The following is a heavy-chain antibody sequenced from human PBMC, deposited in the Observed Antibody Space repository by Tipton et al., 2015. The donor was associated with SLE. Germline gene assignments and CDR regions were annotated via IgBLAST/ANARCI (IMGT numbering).Heavy chain of an antibody. CDR2: ISYDGSND. D-gene: IGHD3-22*01. Sequence: SLRLSCAVSGFSFKNYVMHWVRQAPGKGLEWVAVISYDGSNDHYADSVKGRFTISRDNSKNTLYLQMNSLRAEDTAVYYCAKGIVVVITVFDYWGQGTLVTVSS. J-gene: IGHJ4*02. V-gene: IGHV3-30*04. CDR3: AKGIVVVITVFDY. CDR1: GFSFKNYV.